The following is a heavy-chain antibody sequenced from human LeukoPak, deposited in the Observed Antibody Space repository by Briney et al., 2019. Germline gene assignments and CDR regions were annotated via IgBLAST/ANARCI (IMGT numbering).Heavy chain of an antibody. D-gene: IGHD6-13*01. CDR2: ISGTGGST. J-gene: IGHJ4*02. V-gene: IGHV3-23*01. Sequence: GGSLRLSCAASGFTFSTYAMTWVRQAPGKGLEWVSLISGTGGSTYYADSVKGRFTISRDNTKNSVYLQMNSLTDEDTGVYYCARGGGSGRYGLPFDSWGQGTLVTVSS. CDR1: GFTFSTYA. CDR3: ARGGGSGRYGLPFDS.